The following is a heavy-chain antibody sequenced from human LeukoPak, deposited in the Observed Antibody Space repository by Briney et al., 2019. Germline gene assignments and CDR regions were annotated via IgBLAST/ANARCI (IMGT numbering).Heavy chain of an antibody. J-gene: IGHJ5*02. CDR2: INHSGST. D-gene: IGHD2-2*01. V-gene: IGHV4-34*01. CDR3: ARGSVRYCSSTSCRNWFDP. CDR1: GGSFSGYY. Sequence: SETLSLTCAVYGGSFSGYYWSWIRQPPGKGLEWIGEINHSGSTNHNPSLKSRVTISVDTSKNQFSLKLSSVTAADTAVYYCARGSVRYCSSTSCRNWFDPWGQGTLVTVSS.